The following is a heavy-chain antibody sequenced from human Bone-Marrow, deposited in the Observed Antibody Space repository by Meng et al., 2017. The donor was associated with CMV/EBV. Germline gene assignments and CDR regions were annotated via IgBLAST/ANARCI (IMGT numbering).Heavy chain of an antibody. J-gene: IGHJ4*02. CDR2: INHSGST. V-gene: IGHV4-34*01. D-gene: IGHD3-3*01. CDR3: ARGFWSGYLGNDY. Sequence: SETLSLTCAVYGGSFSGYYWSWIRQPPGKGLEWIGEINHSGSTYYNPSLKSRVTISVDTSKNQFSLKLSSVTAADTAVYYCARGFWSGYLGNDYWGQGTLVTVSS. CDR1: GGSFSGYY.